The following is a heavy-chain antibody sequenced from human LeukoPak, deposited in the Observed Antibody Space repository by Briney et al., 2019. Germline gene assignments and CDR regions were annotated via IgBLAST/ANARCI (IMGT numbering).Heavy chain of an antibody. CDR2: VYFSGST. D-gene: IGHD1-14*01. CDR3: ARRVRSADHRCDY. Sequence: PSEALSLTCTVSGASISVGNYHWGWIRQPPGQGLEWIGSVYFSGSTFYGPSLKSRVTISVDTSKNQFSLQVTSVTAADTAVYYCARRVRSADHRCDYWGQGTLVTVSS. V-gene: IGHV4-39*07. CDR1: GASISVGNYH. J-gene: IGHJ4*02.